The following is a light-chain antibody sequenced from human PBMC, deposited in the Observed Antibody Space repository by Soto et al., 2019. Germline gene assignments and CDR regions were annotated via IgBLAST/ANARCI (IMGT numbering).Light chain of an antibody. CDR2: EVS. CDR3: CSYAGAFPYV. CDR1: SGDVDAFDY. Sequence: SVLHQPASLCVSPGQSITMSCTRTSGDVDAFDYVSWYQQHPSKAPKLMIFEVSDRPSGVSDRFSGYKSGSAASLTISGLQAEDEADHYCCSYAGAFPYVFGSGTKGT. J-gene: IGLJ1*01. V-gene: IGLV2-14*01.